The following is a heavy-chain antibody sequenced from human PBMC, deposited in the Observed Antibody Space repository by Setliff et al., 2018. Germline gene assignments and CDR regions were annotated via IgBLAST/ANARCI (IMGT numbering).Heavy chain of an antibody. D-gene: IGHD3-22*01. J-gene: IGHJ4*02. CDR3: ARGSFPYDNSGFDY. CDR2: FYISGTT. V-gene: IGHV4-4*07. CDR1: GDSISSYF. Sequence: TLSLACSVSGDSISSYFWTWIRHPAGKGLEWIGRFYISGTTTYNPSLKSRVTMSADTSKNQFSLKLSSVTAADTAVYYCARGSFPYDNSGFDYWGQGTLVTVSS.